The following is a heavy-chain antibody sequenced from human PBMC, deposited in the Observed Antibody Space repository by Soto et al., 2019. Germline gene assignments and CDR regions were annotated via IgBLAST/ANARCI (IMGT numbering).Heavy chain of an antibody. CDR1: GYTFTGYY. V-gene: IGHV1-2*02. Sequence: QVQLVQSGAEVKKPGASVKVSCKASGYTFTGYYMHWVRQAPGQGLEWMGWINPNSGDTNYAQKSQGRVTMTRDPSISTAYMELSRLRSDDTAIYYCARLIEVATIVDYWGQGTLVTVSS. CDR3: ARLIEVATIVDY. J-gene: IGHJ4*02. CDR2: INPNSGDT. D-gene: IGHD5-12*01.